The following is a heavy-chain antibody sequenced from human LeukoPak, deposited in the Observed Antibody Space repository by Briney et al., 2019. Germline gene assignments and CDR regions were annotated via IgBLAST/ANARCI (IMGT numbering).Heavy chain of an antibody. CDR1: GFTFSRYA. CDR3: VTGGSGRPFDY. Sequence: GRSLRLSCAASGFTFSRYAMYWVRQAPGKGLEYVSSISTNGGGTYYADSVKGRFTISRDNSKNTLYLEMSSLRTEDTAVYYCVTGGSGRPFDYWGQGTLVTVSS. J-gene: IGHJ4*02. D-gene: IGHD3-10*01. CDR2: ISTNGGGT. V-gene: IGHV3-64D*09.